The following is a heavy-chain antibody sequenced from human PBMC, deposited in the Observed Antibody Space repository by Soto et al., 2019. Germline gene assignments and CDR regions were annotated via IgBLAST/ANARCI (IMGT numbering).Heavy chain of an antibody. CDR2: IYYSGNT. V-gene: IGHV4-31*03. CDR1: GGSTSRGGYY. D-gene: IGHD4-17*01. CDR3: ARGAADYGDAFDI. Sequence: QVQLQESGPGLVNPSQTLSLTCTVSGGSTSRGGYYWTWIRQHPVRGLEWIAYIYYSGNTFYNPSLKSRLTISLDPSKNQFSLNLISVTAADTAVYYCARGAADYGDAFDIWGQGTMVTVSS. J-gene: IGHJ3*02.